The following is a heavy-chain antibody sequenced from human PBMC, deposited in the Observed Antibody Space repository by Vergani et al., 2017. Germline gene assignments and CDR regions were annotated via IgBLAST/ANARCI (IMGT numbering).Heavy chain of an antibody. J-gene: IGHJ6*03. CDR2: IIPIFGTA. D-gene: IGHD3-3*01. Sequence: QVQLVQSGAEVKKPGSSVKVSCKASGGTFSSYAISWVRQAPGQGLEWMGGIIPIFGTANYAQKFQGRVTITADESTSTAYMELSSLRSEDTAVYYCACSNGTAIFVAGGLYYYYYYMDVWGKGTTVTVSS. CDR1: GGTFSSYA. V-gene: IGHV1-69*01. CDR3: ACSNGTAIFVAGGLYYYYYYMDV.